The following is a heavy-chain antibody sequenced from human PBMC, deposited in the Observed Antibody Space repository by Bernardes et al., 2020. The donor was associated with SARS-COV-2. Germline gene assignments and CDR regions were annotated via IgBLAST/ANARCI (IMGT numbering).Heavy chain of an antibody. CDR3: VREVS. CDR2: ISSSGSLI. V-gene: IGHV3-21*01. J-gene: IGHJ5*02. Sequence: GGSLRLSCAASGFPFSAYTINWVRQGRGKGLEWVSSISSSGSLIYYADSVKGRFTISRDNAKNSVYLQMNSLRVEDTAVYYCVREVSWGQGTLLTVSS. CDR1: GFPFSAYT.